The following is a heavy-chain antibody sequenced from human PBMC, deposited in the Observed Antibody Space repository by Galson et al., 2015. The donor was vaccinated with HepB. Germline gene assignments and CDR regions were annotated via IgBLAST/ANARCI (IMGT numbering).Heavy chain of an antibody. CDR3: ARALGGSYFYGMDV. CDR2: VYYSGVT. J-gene: IGHJ6*02. CDR1: GGSTSSSSYY. D-gene: IGHD3-16*02. V-gene: IGHV4-39*01. Sequence: ETLSLTCTVSGGSTSSSSYYWNWIRQSPGKGLEWIGSVYYSGVTYYNPSLKSRVTISVDTSKNQFSLRVSSVTVADTAMYYCARALGGSYFYGMDVWGQGTTVAVSS.